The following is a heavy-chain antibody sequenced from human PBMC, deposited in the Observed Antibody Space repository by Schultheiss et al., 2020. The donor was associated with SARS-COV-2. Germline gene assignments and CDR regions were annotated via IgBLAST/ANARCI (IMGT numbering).Heavy chain of an antibody. V-gene: IGHV4-61*08. Sequence: SETLSLTCTVSGGSISSGGYFWSWIRQPPGKGLEWIGYIYYSGSTNYNPSLKSRVTISVDTSKNQFSLKLSSVTAADTAVYYCASIVPAAIGGYWGQGTLVTVSS. CDR2: IYYSGST. D-gene: IGHD2-2*02. CDR1: GGSISSGGYF. CDR3: ASIVPAAIGGY. J-gene: IGHJ4*02.